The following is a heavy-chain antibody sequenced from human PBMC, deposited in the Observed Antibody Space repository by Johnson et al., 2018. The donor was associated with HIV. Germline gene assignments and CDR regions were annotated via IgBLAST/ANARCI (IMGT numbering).Heavy chain of an antibody. Sequence: VQLVESGGGLVQRGGSLRLSCAASGFTFSSYWMTWVRQAPGKGLEWVANIKQDGSEKHYVDSVKGRFTISRDNAKNSLYRQMNSLRAEDTAVYYCARDELYRRYALTAFDIWGQGTMVTVSS. D-gene: IGHD2-8*02. J-gene: IGHJ3*02. CDR3: ARDELYRRYALTAFDI. CDR2: IKQDGSEK. V-gene: IGHV3-7*04. CDR1: GFTFSSYW.